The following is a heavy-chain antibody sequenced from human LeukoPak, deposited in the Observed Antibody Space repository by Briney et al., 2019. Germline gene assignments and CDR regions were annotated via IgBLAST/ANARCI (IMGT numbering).Heavy chain of an antibody. CDR3: EASDY. CDR1: GFTFSSYA. Sequence: GGSLRLSCAASGFTFSSYAMHWVRQAPGKGLEWVAVISYDGSNKYYADSVKGRFTISRDNAKNSLYLQMNSLRAEDTAVYYCEASDYWGQGTLVTVSS. J-gene: IGHJ4*02. CDR2: ISYDGSNK. V-gene: IGHV3-30*04.